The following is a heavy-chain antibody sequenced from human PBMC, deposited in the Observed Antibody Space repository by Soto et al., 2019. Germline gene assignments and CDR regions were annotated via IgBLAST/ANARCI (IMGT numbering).Heavy chain of an antibody. CDR1: GYTFTSYA. CDR2: ISAYNGNT. CDR3: ARDAPPADY. Sequence: QVQLVQSGAEVKKPGASVKVSCKASGYTFTSYAISWVRQAPGQGLEWMGWISAYNGNTNYAQKFQGRVTMTPDTTTSTPYMELRSLSSDDTAVYYCARDAPPADYWGQGTLVTVSS. V-gene: IGHV1-18*01. J-gene: IGHJ4*02.